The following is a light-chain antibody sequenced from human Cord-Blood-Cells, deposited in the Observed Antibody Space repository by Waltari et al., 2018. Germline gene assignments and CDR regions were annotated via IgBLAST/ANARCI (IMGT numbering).Light chain of an antibody. V-gene: IGLV3-1*01. CDR3: QAWDSSTDVV. Sequence: SYELTQQPSVSVPPGQTASIPCPGDKLRDQYASWYQQQPGQSPVLVIYQDSKRPSGIPELFSGSNSGNTATLTISGTQAMDEADYYCQAWDSSTDVVFGGGTKLTVL. CDR2: QDS. J-gene: IGLJ2*01. CDR1: KLRDQY.